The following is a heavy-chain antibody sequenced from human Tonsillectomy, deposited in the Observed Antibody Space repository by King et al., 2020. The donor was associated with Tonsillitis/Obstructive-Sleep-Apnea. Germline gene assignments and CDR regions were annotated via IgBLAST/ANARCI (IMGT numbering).Heavy chain of an antibody. CDR1: GGSISSSSYY. CDR3: ARHRWYYDFWSGLDP. J-gene: IGHJ5*02. V-gene: IGHV4-39*01. Sequence: QLQESGPGLVKPSETLSLTCTVSGGSISSSSYYWGWIRQPPGKGLEWIGSIYYSGSTYYNPSLKSRVTISVDTSKNQFSLKLSSVTAADTAVYYCARHRWYYDFWSGLDPWGQEPWSPSPQ. D-gene: IGHD3-3*01. CDR2: IYYSGST.